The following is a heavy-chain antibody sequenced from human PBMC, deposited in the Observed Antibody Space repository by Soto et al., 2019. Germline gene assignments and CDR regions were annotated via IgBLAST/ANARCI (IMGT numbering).Heavy chain of an antibody. V-gene: IGHV4-61*01. CDR1: GDSVNTGSIC. CDR2: VSGLGSR. Sequence: SETLSLTCNVSGDSVNTGSICWGWIRHPPGKGLEWIGHVSGLGSRYYNPSLKSRATISADASKNQFSLRLTSVTAADTAMYYCARLIPIVRLGNYYYHPLDVWGQGTTVTIS. CDR3: ARLIPIVRLGNYYYHPLDV. D-gene: IGHD2-15*01. J-gene: IGHJ6*02.